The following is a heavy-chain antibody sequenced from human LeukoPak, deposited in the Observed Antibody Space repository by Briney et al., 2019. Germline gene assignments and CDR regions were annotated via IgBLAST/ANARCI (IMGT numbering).Heavy chain of an antibody. J-gene: IGHJ4*02. CDR1: GGSFSGYY. CDR3: ARGPDILTGYYPLPFDY. CDR2: INHSGST. V-gene: IGHV4-34*01. D-gene: IGHD3-9*01. Sequence: SETLSLTCAVYGGSFSGYYWSWIRQPPGKGLEWIGEINHSGSTNYNPSLKSRVTISVDTSKNQFSLKLSSVTAADTAVYYCARGPDILTGYYPLPFDYLGQGTLVTVSS.